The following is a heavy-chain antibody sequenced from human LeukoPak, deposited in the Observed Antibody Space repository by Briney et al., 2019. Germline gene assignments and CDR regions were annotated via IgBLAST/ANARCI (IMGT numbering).Heavy chain of an antibody. J-gene: IGHJ4*02. CDR3: ARVVFYYDSSGCHDY. CDR2: TSAYHGNT. CDR1: GYTFTSYG. V-gene: IGHV1-18*01. Sequence: ASVTVSCQASGYTFTSYGISWVRQAPGQGLEGMGWTSAYHGNTNYAQKLQGRVTMPTDTSTSNAYMELRSLRSDDTAVYYCARVVFYYDSSGCHDYWGQGTLVTVSS. D-gene: IGHD3-22*01.